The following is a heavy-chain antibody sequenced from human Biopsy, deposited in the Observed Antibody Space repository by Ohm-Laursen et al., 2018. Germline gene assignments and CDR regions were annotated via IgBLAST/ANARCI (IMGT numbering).Heavy chain of an antibody. Sequence: GSLRLSCTASGFIFSSAWMHWVRQAPGKGLEWVSSISGSRLIMYYSDSVTGRFAISRDYAKNILSLQMNGLRVDDTAIYYCARGGGPDFGGYSDSWGQGTRVTVSS. D-gene: IGHD3-16*01. CDR3: ARGGGPDFGGYSDS. CDR2: ISGSRLIM. V-gene: IGHV3-48*03. J-gene: IGHJ4*02. CDR1: GFIFSSAW.